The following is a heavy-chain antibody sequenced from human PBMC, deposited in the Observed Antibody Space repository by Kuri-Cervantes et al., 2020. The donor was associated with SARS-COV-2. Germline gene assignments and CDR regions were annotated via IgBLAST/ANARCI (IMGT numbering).Heavy chain of an antibody. Sequence: ASLQVSCKASGYTFTGYYMHWVRQAPGQGLEGMGIINPSGGSTHYAQKFQGRVTMTSDTSTSPVYMELSSLSAEDTAVYYCARGRDGALVGYLGYWGQGTLVTVSS. CDR2: INPSGGST. V-gene: IGHV1-46*01. CDR3: ARGRDGALVGYLGY. D-gene: IGHD5-24*01. J-gene: IGHJ4*02. CDR1: GYTFTGYY.